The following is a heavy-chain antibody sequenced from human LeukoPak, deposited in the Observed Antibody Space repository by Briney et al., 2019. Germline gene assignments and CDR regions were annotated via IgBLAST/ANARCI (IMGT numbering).Heavy chain of an antibody. CDR2: VSAYNGDT. CDR1: GYTFTSYG. D-gene: IGHD6-19*01. CDR3: ARGLQENLAWLQAFSAFDI. J-gene: IGHJ3*02. V-gene: IGHV1-18*01. Sequence: ASVKVSCKASGYTFTSYGISWVRQAPGQGLEWMGWVSAYNGDTNYAQKLQARVTMTTDTSTNTAYMELRSLRSDDTAVYYCARGLQENLAWLQAFSAFDIWGQGTMVTVSS.